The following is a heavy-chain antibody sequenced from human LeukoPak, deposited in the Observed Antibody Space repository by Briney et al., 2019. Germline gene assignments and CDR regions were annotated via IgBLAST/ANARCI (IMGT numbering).Heavy chain of an antibody. CDR2: ISGSGGST. J-gene: IGHJ4*02. V-gene: IGHV3-23*01. Sequence: PGGSLRLSCAASGFTFSSYAMSWVRQAPGKGLEWVSAISGSGGSTYYADSVKGRFTISRDNSKNTLYLQMNSLRAEDTAVYYCAKTPRAAGSYYAEGDYWGQGTLVTVSS. D-gene: IGHD1-26*01. CDR3: AKTPRAAGSYYAEGDY. CDR1: GFTFSSYA.